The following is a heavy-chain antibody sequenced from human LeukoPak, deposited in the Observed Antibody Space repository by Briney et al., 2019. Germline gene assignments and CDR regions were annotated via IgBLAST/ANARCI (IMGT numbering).Heavy chain of an antibody. Sequence: GGSLRLSCAASGFTFSSYGMHWVRQAPGKGLEWVAVIWYDGSNKYYADSVKGRFTISRVNSKNTLYLQMNSLRAEDTAVYYCARGIAAAGTVPGFFDYWGQGTLVTVSS. D-gene: IGHD6-13*01. V-gene: IGHV3-33*01. CDR3: ARGIAAAGTVPGFFDY. CDR2: IWYDGSNK. J-gene: IGHJ4*02. CDR1: GFTFSSYG.